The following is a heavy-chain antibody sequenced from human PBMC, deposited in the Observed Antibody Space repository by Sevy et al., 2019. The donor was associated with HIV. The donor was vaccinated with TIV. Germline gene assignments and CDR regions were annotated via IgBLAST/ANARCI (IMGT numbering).Heavy chain of an antibody. CDR3: AKDIRGLEMATIRYYYYGMDV. CDR2: ISWNSGSI. D-gene: IGHD5-12*01. J-gene: IGHJ6*02. CDR1: GFTFDDYA. V-gene: IGHV3-9*01. Sequence: SLKISCAASGFTFDDYAMHWVRQAPGKGLEWVSGISWNSGSIGYADSVKGRFTISRDNAKNSLYLQMNSLRAEDTALYYCAKDIRGLEMATIRYYYYGMDVWGQGTTVTVSS.